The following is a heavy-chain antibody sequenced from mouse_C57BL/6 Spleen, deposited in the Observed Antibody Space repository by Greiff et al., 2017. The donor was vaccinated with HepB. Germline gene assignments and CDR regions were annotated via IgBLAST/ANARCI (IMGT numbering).Heavy chain of an antibody. CDR3: ARDLKMVTPFAY. V-gene: IGHV5-4*01. Sequence: DVMLVESGGGLVKPGGSLKLSCAASGFTFSSYAMSWVRQTPEKRLEWVATISDGGSYTYYPDNVKGRFTISRDNAKNNLYLQMSHLKSEDTAMYYCARDLKMVTPFAYWGQGTLVTVSA. D-gene: IGHD2-3*01. J-gene: IGHJ3*01. CDR2: ISDGGSYT. CDR1: GFTFSSYA.